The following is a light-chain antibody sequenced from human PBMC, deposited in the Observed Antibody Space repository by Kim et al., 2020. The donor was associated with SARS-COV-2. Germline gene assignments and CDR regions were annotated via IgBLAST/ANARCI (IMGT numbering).Light chain of an antibody. V-gene: IGKV1-33*01. Sequence: SYVGDRVTITCQASQDITTYLNWYQQKPGKAPKLLIYDASNLEIGVPSRFSGSGSGTDFTFTITSLQPEDFATYYCQQNYDLPFTFGPGTKVDIK. CDR2: DAS. CDR1: QDITTY. J-gene: IGKJ3*01. CDR3: QQNYDLPFT.